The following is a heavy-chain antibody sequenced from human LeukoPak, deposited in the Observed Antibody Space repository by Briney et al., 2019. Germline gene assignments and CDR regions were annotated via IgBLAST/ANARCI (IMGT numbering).Heavy chain of an antibody. D-gene: IGHD6-13*01. V-gene: IGHV3-7*03. CDR2: IKHDGSEK. J-gene: IGHJ4*02. CDR1: GFIFTNYF. Sequence: GGSLGLSCAASGFIFTNYFMSWVRQAPGKGLEWVASIKHDGSEKYYVDSVRGRFTISRDNSKSTLYLQMNSLRVEDTAIYYCAIREPIGYWGQGSLVTVSP. CDR3: AIREPIGY.